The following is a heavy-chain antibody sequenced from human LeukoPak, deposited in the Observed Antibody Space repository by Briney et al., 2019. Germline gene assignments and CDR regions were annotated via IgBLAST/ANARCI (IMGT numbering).Heavy chain of an antibody. Sequence: GGSLRLSCAASGFTFSSYDMHWVRQATGKGLEWVSAIGTAGDTYYPGSVKGRFTISRENAKNSLYLQMNSLRAGDTAVYYCARVMTTVTTSPRRGYYYYMDVWGKGTTVTVSS. D-gene: IGHD4-11*01. J-gene: IGHJ6*03. CDR2: IGTAGDT. V-gene: IGHV3-13*01. CDR3: ARVMTTVTTSPRRGYYYYMDV. CDR1: GFTFSSYD.